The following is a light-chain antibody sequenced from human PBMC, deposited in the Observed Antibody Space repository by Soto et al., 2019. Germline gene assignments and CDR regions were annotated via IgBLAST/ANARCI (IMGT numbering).Light chain of an antibody. CDR2: DNS. V-gene: IGLV1-40*01. CDR1: SSNIGTGYD. Sequence: QSALTQPPSVSGAPGQRVTISCSGSSSNIGTGYDVHWYQQLPGRAPKLLIYDNSNRPSGVPDRFSGSKSGTSASLAVTGIQAEDEADYYCQSYDSSLSGWVFGGGTKLTVL. CDR3: QSYDSSLSGWV. J-gene: IGLJ3*02.